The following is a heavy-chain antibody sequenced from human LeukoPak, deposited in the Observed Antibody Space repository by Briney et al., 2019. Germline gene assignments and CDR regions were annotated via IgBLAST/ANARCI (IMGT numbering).Heavy chain of an antibody. Sequence: GGSVRLSCAASGFAFSSYAMGWVRQAPGKGLEWVSGISGSGNTYYADSVKGRYTISRDNSKNTLYLQMNSLRAEDTALHYCAKGLGDYYSRLDCWGQGTLVTVSS. CDR1: GFAFSSYA. CDR3: AKGLGDYYSRLDC. V-gene: IGHV3-23*01. J-gene: IGHJ4*02. D-gene: IGHD3-22*01. CDR2: ISGSGNT.